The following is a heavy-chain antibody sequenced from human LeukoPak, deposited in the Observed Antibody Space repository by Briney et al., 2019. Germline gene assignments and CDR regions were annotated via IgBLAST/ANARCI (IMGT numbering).Heavy chain of an antibody. V-gene: IGHV3-33*01. Sequence: GGSLRLSCAASGFTFSNYGMHWVRQAPGKGLEWVAVIWYDGSNKYYADSVKGRFTISRDNSPYLQMNSLRAEDTAVYYCARWGGTYEYYFDYWGQGTLVTVSS. CDR1: GFTFSNYG. CDR2: IWYDGSNK. CDR3: ARWGGTYEYYFDY. D-gene: IGHD1-26*01. J-gene: IGHJ4*02.